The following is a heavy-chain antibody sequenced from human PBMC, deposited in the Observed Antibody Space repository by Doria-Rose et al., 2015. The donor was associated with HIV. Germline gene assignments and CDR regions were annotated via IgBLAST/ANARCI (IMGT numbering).Heavy chain of an antibody. J-gene: IGHJ4*02. V-gene: IGHV2-26*01. Sequence: QVTLKEFGPVLVKPTETLTLTCTVSGVSLSSPGMGVSWIRQPPGKALEWLANIFSDDERSYKTSLQTRLTIARGTSKSQVVLTMTDMDPVDTATYYCARIKSSRWYHKYYFDFWGQGTLVIVSA. CDR3: ARIKSSRWYHKYYFDF. CDR2: IFSDDER. CDR1: GVSLSSPGMG. D-gene: IGHD6-13*01.